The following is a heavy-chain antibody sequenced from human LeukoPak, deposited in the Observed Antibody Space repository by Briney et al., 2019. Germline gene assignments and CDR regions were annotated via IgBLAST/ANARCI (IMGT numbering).Heavy chain of an antibody. Sequence: GGSLRLSCAASGFTFSSYWMHWVRQAPGKGLVWVSRINSDGSNINYADSVKGRFTIPRDNAKNTLYLQMNSLRVEDTAVYYCARSDYYDNLDYWGQGTLVTVSS. D-gene: IGHD3-22*01. CDR2: INSDGSNI. V-gene: IGHV3-74*01. CDR1: GFTFSSYW. J-gene: IGHJ4*02. CDR3: ARSDYYDNLDY.